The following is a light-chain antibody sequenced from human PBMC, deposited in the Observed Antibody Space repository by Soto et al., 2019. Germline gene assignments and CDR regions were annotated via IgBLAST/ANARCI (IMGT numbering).Light chain of an antibody. V-gene: IGKV3-15*01. J-gene: IGKJ1*01. CDR2: GAS. CDR3: QQYSNWPRT. Sequence: IVMTQSPATLSVSPGARATLSCRASQTININLAWYQQKPGQAPRALIYGASTRAAGIPARFSGSGSGTEFTLTISSLQSEDFAVYYCQQYSNWPRTFGQGTKVDIK. CDR1: QTININ.